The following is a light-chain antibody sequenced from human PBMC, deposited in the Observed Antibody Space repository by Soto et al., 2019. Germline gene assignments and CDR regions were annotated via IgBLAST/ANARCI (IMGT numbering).Light chain of an antibody. Sequence: QSALTQPASVSGSPGQSIAISCTGTSSDVGGYDYVSWFQQHPGRAPKLLIYEVINRPSGVSTRFSGSKSGNTASLTISGLRAEDEADFYCSSFTSTKTGVFGGGTKLTVL. CDR3: SSFTSTKTGV. J-gene: IGLJ3*02. CDR2: EVI. CDR1: SSDVGGYDY. V-gene: IGLV2-14*01.